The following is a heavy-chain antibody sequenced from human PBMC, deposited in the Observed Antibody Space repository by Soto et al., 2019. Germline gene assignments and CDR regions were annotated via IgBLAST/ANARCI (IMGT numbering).Heavy chain of an antibody. V-gene: IGHV4-39*01. J-gene: IGHJ4*02. CDR2: IYYSGST. CDR1: GGSISSSSYY. Sequence: QLQLQESGPGLVKPSETLSLTCTVSGGSISSSSYYWGWIRQPPGKGLEWIGSIYYSGSTYYNPSLKSRVTISVDTSKNQFSLKLSSVTAADTAVYYCARLNEAVADPHFDYWGQGTLVTVSS. D-gene: IGHD6-19*01. CDR3: ARLNEAVADPHFDY.